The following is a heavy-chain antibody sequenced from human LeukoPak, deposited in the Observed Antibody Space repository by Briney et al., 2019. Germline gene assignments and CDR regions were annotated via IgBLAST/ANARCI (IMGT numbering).Heavy chain of an antibody. CDR3: ARDLAGSGSDDAFDI. D-gene: IGHD3-10*01. V-gene: IGHV1-2*02. CDR1: GYTFTGYY. CDR2: INPNSGGT. Sequence: ASVKVSCKASGYTFTGYYMHWVRQAPGQGLEWMGWINPNSGGTNYAQKFQGRVTMTRDTSISTAYIELSRLRSDDTAVYYCARDLAGSGSDDAFDIWGQGTMVTVSS. J-gene: IGHJ3*02.